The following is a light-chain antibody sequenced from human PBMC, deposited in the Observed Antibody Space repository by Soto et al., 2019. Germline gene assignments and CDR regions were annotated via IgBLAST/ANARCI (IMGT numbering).Light chain of an antibody. CDR3: QQRSNWPSIT. CDR2: GAS. V-gene: IGKV3-15*01. CDR1: QSVSSN. J-gene: IGKJ5*01. Sequence: RATLSCRASQSVSSNLAWYQQKPGQAPRLLIYGASTRATGIPARFSGSGSGTEFTLTISSLQSEDFAVYYCQQRSNWPSITFGQGTRLEI.